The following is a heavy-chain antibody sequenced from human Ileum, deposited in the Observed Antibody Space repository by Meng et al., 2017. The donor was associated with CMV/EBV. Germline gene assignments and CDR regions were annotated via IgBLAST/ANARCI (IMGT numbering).Heavy chain of an antibody. D-gene: IGHD6-13*01. V-gene: IGHV3-48*03. CDR1: GFTFSNYE. Sequence: GESLKISCVASGFTFSNYEMNWVRQAPGKGLEWVSYISSSDNTIYYADSVKGRFTISRDNARNSLYLQMGSLRAEDTAVYYCVRDLRQHLVVWSDAFDLWGQGTKVTVSS. J-gene: IGHJ3*01. CDR3: VRDLRQHLVVWSDAFDL. CDR2: ISSSDNTI.